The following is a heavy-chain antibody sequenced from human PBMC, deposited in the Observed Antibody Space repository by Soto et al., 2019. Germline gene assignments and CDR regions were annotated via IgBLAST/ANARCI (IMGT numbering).Heavy chain of an antibody. V-gene: IGHV4-31*03. D-gene: IGHD3-10*01. Sequence: QVQLQESGPGLVKPSQTLSLTCTVSGGSISSGGYYWSWIRQHPGKGLEWIGYIYYSGSTYYNPSLKSRVTISVDTSKNQFSLKLSAVTAADTAVYYCARDKGRGSGSWYYYGMDVWGQGITVTVSS. J-gene: IGHJ6*02. CDR1: GGSISSGGYY. CDR2: IYYSGST. CDR3: ARDKGRGSGSWYYYGMDV.